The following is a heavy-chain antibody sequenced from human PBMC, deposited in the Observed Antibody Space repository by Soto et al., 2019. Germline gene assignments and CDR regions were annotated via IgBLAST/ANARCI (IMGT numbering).Heavy chain of an antibody. D-gene: IGHD6-6*01. Sequence: QVQLVQSGAEVKKPGASVKVSCKASGYTFTSYGISWVRQAPGQGLEWMGWISAYNGNTNYAQKLQGRVTMTTDTTTSTAYMELRSLRSDDTAVYYCARLGIAPRIYYYYGMDVWGQGTTVTVSS. J-gene: IGHJ6*02. CDR3: ARLGIAPRIYYYYGMDV. V-gene: IGHV1-18*01. CDR1: GYTFTSYG. CDR2: ISAYNGNT.